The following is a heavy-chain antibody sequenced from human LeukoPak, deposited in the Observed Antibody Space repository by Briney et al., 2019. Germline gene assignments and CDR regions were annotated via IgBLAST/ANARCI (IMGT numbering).Heavy chain of an antibody. CDR1: GYTFTTCG. V-gene: IGHV1-18*01. CDR2: ISAYNGNT. CDR3: ARDAYRFALKWNYEGDCFDP. Sequence: GASVKVSCKASGYTFTTCGISWVRQAPGQGLEWVGWISAYNGNTNYAQKFQGRVTMTTDTSTSTAYMELRSLSSDDTAMYYCARDAYRFALKWNYEGDCFDPWGQGTLVTVSS. J-gene: IGHJ5*02. D-gene: IGHD1-7*01.